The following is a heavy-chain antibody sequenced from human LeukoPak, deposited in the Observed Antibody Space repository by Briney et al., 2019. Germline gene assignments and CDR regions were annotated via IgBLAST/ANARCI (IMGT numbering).Heavy chain of an antibody. CDR2: INHSGST. Sequence: SETLSLTCAVYGGSFSGYYWSWIRQPPGKGLEWIGEINHSGSTNYNPSLKSRVTISVDTSKNQFSLKLSSVTAADTAVYYCARETPRRGYSYGYSLDYWGQGTLVTVSS. D-gene: IGHD5-18*01. V-gene: IGHV4-34*01. CDR3: ARETPRRGYSYGYSLDY. J-gene: IGHJ4*02. CDR1: GGSFSGYY.